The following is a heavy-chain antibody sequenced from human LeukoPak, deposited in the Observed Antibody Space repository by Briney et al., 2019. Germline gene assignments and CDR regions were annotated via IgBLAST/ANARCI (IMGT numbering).Heavy chain of an antibody. J-gene: IGHJ4*02. CDR1: GFTFSSYA. Sequence: GGSLRLSCAASGFTFSSYAMSWVRQAPGKGLEWVSAISGSGGSTYYADSVKGRFTISRDNSKNTPYLQMNSLRAEDTAVYYCAKDTDYGDYDLYYFDYWGQGTLVTVSS. D-gene: IGHD4-17*01. V-gene: IGHV3-23*01. CDR2: ISGSGGST. CDR3: AKDTDYGDYDLYYFDY.